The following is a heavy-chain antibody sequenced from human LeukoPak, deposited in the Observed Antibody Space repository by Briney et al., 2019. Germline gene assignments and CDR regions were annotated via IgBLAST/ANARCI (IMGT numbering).Heavy chain of an antibody. CDR1: GYSFTSYW. CDR2: IYPGDSDT. J-gene: IGHJ4*02. CDR3: ARRSYGGKDFDY. Sequence: GESLKISCKGSGYSFTSYWINWVRQMPGKVLEWMGTIYPGDSDTKYSPSFQGQVTISADKSINTAYLQWSSLKASDTAMYYCARRSYGGKDFDYWGQGTLVTVSS. D-gene: IGHD4-23*01. V-gene: IGHV5-51*01.